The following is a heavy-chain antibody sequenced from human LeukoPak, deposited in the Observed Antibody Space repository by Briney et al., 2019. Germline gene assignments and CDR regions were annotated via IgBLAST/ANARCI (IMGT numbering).Heavy chain of an antibody. CDR1: GFTFNNYL. V-gene: IGHV3-30*04. CDR2: ISSDGGKK. J-gene: IGHJ6*02. D-gene: IGHD3-22*01. Sequence: PGGSLRLSCEASGFTFNNYLIHWVRQAPGKGLEWVALISSDGGKKYYADSVKGRFTISRDNSKDTLFLQMNSLKADDTAVYYCAGEHYDDSGGYSSGLDVWGQGTTVTVSS. CDR3: AGEHYDDSGGYSSGLDV.